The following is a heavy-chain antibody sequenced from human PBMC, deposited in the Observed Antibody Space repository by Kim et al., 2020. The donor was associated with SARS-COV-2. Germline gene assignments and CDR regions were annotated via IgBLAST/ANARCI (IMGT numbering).Heavy chain of an antibody. CDR2: IYHSGST. V-gene: IGHV4-38-2*02. J-gene: IGHJ3*02. CDR3: ARAVLLWFGGLFRGPPGAFES. D-gene: IGHD3-10*01. CDR1: GYSISSGYY. Sequence: SETLSLTCTVSGYSISSGYYWVWIRQPPGKGLEWIGSIYHSGSTYYNPSLKSRVTISVDTSKNHFSLKLSSVTAADTAVYYCARAVLLWFGGLFRGPPGAFESCGQGTMDTVSS.